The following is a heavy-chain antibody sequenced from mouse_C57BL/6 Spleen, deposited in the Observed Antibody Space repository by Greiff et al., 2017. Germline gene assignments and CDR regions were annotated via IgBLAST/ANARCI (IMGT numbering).Heavy chain of an antibody. J-gene: IGHJ2*01. CDR3: ARHYYGSPYFDY. V-gene: IGHV14-2*01. D-gene: IGHD1-1*01. Sequence: EVKLMESGAELVKPGASVKLSCTASGFNIKDYYMHWVKQRTEQGLEWIGRIDPEDGETKYAPKFQGKATITADTSSNTAYLQLSSLTSEDTAVYYCARHYYGSPYFDYWGQGTTLTVSS. CDR1: GFNIKDYY. CDR2: IDPEDGET.